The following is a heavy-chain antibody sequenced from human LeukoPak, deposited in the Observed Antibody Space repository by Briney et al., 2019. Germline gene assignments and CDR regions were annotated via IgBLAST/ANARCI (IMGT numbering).Heavy chain of an antibody. J-gene: IGHJ6*03. Sequence: SETLSLTCTVSGGSIISGSYYWSWIRQPAGKGLEWIGHIYSSGSTEYNPSLKSRVTISVDTSKNQFSLKLSSVTAADTAVYYCARSVGKQQLVPRDYYYYYMDVWGKGTTVTVSS. D-gene: IGHD6-13*01. V-gene: IGHV4-61*09. CDR3: ARSVGKQQLVPRDYYYYYMDV. CDR1: GGSIISGSYY. CDR2: IYSSGST.